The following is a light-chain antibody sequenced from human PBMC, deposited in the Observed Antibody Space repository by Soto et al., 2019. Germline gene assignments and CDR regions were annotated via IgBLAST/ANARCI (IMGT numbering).Light chain of an antibody. Sequence: QSALTQPPSASGSPGQSFTISCTGTISDVGGYNYVSWYQQHPGKAPKLMIYEVSKRPSGVPDRFSGSKSGNTASLTVSGLQAEDEADYYCSSYAGSNNLVFGGGTKLTVL. CDR1: ISDVGGYNY. CDR2: EVS. CDR3: SSYAGSNNLV. V-gene: IGLV2-8*01. J-gene: IGLJ2*01.